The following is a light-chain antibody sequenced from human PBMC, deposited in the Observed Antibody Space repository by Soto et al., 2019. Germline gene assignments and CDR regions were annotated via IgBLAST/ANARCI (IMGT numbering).Light chain of an antibody. V-gene: IGKV3-20*01. CDR2: GAS. Sequence: EVVMTQSPATLSVSPGERATLSCRASESVSSNLAWYQQKPGQAPRLLIYGASSRATGIPDRFSGSGSGTDFTLTISRLEPEDFAVYYCQQYGSSQITLGQGTRLEIK. CDR1: ESVSSN. CDR3: QQYGSSQIT. J-gene: IGKJ5*01.